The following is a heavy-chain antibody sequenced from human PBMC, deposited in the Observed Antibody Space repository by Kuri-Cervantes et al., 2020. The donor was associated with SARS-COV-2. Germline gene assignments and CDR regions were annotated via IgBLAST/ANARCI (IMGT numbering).Heavy chain of an antibody. Sequence: ETLSLTCAASGFTVSSNYMSWVRQAPGKGLEWVSVIYSGGSTYYADSVKGRFTISRDNSKNTLYLQMNSLRAEDTAVYYCARLRWDSGYYYGMDVWGQGTTVTVSS. D-gene: IGHD4-23*01. J-gene: IGHJ6*02. CDR2: IYSGGST. CDR1: GFTVSSNY. V-gene: IGHV3-53*01. CDR3: ARLRWDSGYYYGMDV.